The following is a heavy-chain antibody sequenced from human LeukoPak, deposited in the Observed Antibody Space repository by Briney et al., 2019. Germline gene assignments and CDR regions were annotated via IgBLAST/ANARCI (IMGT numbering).Heavy chain of an antibody. CDR1: GFTFSSSA. J-gene: IGHJ6*02. CDR2: ISNNGGYT. Sequence: GGSLRLSCAASGFTFSSSAMSWVRQAPGKGLEWVSAISNNGGYTYYADSVQGRFTISRDNSKSTLCLQMNSLRAEDTAVYYCARVLDDYYGMDVWGQGTTVTVSS. V-gene: IGHV3-23*01. D-gene: IGHD2-2*03. CDR3: ARVLDDYYGMDV.